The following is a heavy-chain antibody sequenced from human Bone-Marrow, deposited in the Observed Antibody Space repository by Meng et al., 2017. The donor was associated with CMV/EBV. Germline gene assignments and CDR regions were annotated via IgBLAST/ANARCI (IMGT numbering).Heavy chain of an antibody. V-gene: IGHV3-30*14. CDR1: GFTFSSYG. CDR3: ARVDVDFWSGYRNGMDV. CDR2: IAYDGYDK. Sequence: GESLKISCAASGFTFSSYGMHWVRQAPGQGLEWLTFIAYDGYDKYYADSVKGRFTISRDNSKNTLHLQMDGLRPEDTAVYYCARVDVDFWSGYRNGMDVWGQGTTVTVSS. J-gene: IGHJ6*02. D-gene: IGHD3-3*01.